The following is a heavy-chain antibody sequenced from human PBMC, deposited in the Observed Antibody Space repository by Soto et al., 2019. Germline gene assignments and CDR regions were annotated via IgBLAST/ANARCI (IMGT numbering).Heavy chain of an antibody. CDR2: IYYSGST. V-gene: IGHV4-59*01. CDR3: ARGTAHYYGSGSYPYYYGMDV. D-gene: IGHD3-10*01. J-gene: IGHJ6*02. CDR1: GGSISSYY. Sequence: SETLSLTCTVSGGSISSYYWSWIRQPPGKGLEWIGYIYYSGSTNYNPSLKSRVTISVDTSKNPFSLKLSSVTAADTAVYYCARGTAHYYGSGSYPYYYGMDVWGQGTTVTVSS.